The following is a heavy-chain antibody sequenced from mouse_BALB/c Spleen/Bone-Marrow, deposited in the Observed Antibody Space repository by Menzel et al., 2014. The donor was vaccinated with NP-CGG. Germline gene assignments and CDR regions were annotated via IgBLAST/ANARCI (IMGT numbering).Heavy chain of an antibody. CDR3: ARDGVYGSHYYARDY. Sequence: VKLVESGPGLVAPSQSLSITCTVSGFSLTSYGVHWVRQPPGKGLEWLGVIWAGGSTNYNSALMSRLSISKDNSKSQVFLKMNSLQTDDTAMYCCARDGVYGSHYYARDYWGQGTSVTVSS. CDR2: IWAGGST. V-gene: IGHV2-9*02. CDR1: GFSLTSYG. D-gene: IGHD1-1*02. J-gene: IGHJ4*01.